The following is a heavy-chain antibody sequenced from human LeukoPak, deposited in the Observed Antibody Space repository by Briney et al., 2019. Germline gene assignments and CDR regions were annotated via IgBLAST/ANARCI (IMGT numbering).Heavy chain of an antibody. CDR2: ITSSSSTI. D-gene: IGHD3-22*01. CDR1: GFTFSRYS. Sequence: PGGSLRLSCAASGFTFSRYSMNWVRQAPGKGPEWVSYITSSSSTIYYADSVKGRFTISRDNAKNSLYLQMNSLRAEDTAVYYCASRYYYSSGYLSDYWGQGTLVTVSS. J-gene: IGHJ4*02. V-gene: IGHV3-48*01. CDR3: ASRYYYSSGYLSDY.